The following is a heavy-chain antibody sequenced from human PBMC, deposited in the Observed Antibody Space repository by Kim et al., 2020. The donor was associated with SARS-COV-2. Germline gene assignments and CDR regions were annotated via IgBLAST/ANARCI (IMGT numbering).Heavy chain of an antibody. CDR3: ARTDPGIAAAVGDMDV. V-gene: IGHV1-69*01. D-gene: IGHD6-13*01. Sequence: KFQGRGTITADESTSTAYMELSSLRSEETAVYYCARTDPGIAAAVGDMDVWGQGTTVTVSS. J-gene: IGHJ6*02.